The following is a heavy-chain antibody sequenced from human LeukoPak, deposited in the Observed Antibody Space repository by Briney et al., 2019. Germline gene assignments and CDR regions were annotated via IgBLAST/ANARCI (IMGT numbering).Heavy chain of an antibody. D-gene: IGHD5-24*01. CDR1: GFTFDDYA. CDR2: IDWNSGSV. J-gene: IGHJ3*02. CDR3: VKDRKSRDLDSLDI. Sequence: PGGSLRLSCAASGFTFDDYAMHWVRQAPGKGLEWVSGIDWNSGSVGYADPVKGRFTISRDNVKNSLSLQMNGLRAEDTALYYCVKDRKSRDLDSLDIWGQGTMVTVSS. V-gene: IGHV3-9*01.